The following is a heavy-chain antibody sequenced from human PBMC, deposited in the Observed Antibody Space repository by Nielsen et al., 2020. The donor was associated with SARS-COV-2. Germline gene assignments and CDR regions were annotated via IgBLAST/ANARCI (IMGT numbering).Heavy chain of an antibody. CDR2: IIPIFGTA. D-gene: IGHD6-13*01. Sequence: SVKVSCKASGGTFSSYAISWVRQAPGQGLEWMGGIIPIFGTANYAQKFQGRVTITADKSTSTAYMELSSLRSEDTAVYYCARFSSSWYSPTSLGMDVWGQGTTVTVSS. V-gene: IGHV1-69*06. CDR3: ARFSSSWYSPTSLGMDV. CDR1: GGTFSSYA. J-gene: IGHJ6*02.